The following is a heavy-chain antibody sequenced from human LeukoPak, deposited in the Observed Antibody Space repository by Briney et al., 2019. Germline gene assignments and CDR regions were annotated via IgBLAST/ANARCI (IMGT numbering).Heavy chain of an antibody. D-gene: IGHD1-26*01. J-gene: IGHJ4*02. CDR2: ISGGGGST. V-gene: IGHV3-23*01. CDR3: AKGGKWDVTPFDY. Sequence: GGSLRLSCAASGFTFTSYSMNWVRQASGKGLEWVSTISGGGGSTYYADSVKGRFTISRDNSKNTLYLQVNSLRAEDTAVYYCAKGGKWDVTPFDYWGQGTLVTVSS. CDR1: GFTFTSYS.